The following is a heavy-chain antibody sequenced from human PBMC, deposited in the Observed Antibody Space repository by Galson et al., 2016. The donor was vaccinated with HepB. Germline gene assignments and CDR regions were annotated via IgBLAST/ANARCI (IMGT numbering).Heavy chain of an antibody. D-gene: IGHD3-16*01. V-gene: IGHV3-23*01. J-gene: IGHJ4*02. Sequence: SLRLSCAASGFTFSSYAMSWVRQAPGKGLEWVSAISGSGGSTYYADSVKGRFTISRDNSKNTLYLQIDSLRVEDTAVYYCAKDRGGRHLWGLHGMDVWGQGTLVTVS. CDR3: AKDRGGRHLWGLHGMDV. CDR2: ISGSGGST. CDR1: GFTFSSYA.